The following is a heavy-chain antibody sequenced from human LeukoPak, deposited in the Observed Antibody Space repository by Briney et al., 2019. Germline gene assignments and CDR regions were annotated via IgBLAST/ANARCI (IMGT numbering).Heavy chain of an antibody. CDR2: IIPILGIA. Sequence: EASVKVSCKASGGTFSSYAISWVRQAPGQGLEWMGRIIPILGIANYAQKFQGRVTITADKSTSTAYMELSSLRSEDTAVYYCASAIRGSGYYLNFDYWGQGTLVTVSS. CDR3: ASAIRGSGYYLNFDY. J-gene: IGHJ4*02. D-gene: IGHD3-3*01. CDR1: GGTFSSYA. V-gene: IGHV1-69*04.